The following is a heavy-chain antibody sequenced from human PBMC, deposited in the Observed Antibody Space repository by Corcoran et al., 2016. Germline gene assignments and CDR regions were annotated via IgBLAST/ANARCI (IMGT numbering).Heavy chain of an antibody. J-gene: IGHJ4*02. D-gene: IGHD1-1*01. Sequence: QVQLQQWGAGLLKPSETLSLTCAVYGGSFSGYYWSWIRQPPGKGLEWIGEINHSGSTNYNPSLKSRVTISVDTSKNQFSLKLSSVTAADTAVYYCARFSYNYYFDYWGQGTLVTVSS. V-gene: IGHV4-34*01. CDR1: GGSFSGYY. CDR2: INHSGST. CDR3: ARFSYNYYFDY.